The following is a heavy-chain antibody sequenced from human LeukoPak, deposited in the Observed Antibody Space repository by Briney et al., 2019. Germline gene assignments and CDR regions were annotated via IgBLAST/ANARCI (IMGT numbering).Heavy chain of an antibody. CDR1: GFTFSSYA. CDR3: ARDYNSRITIFGVVIDAFDI. Sequence: GGSLRLSCAASGFTFSSYAMSWVRQAPGKGLEWVSAISGSGGSTYYADSVKGRFTISRDNAKNSLYLQMNSLRAEDTAVYYCARDYNSRITIFGVVIDAFDIWGQGTMVTVSS. D-gene: IGHD3-3*01. V-gene: IGHV3-23*01. J-gene: IGHJ3*02. CDR2: ISGSGGST.